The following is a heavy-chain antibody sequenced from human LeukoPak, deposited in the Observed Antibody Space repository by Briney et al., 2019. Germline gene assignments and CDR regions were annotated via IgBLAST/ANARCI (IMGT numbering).Heavy chain of an antibody. CDR2: ISGSGGST. CDR1: GFTFSSYA. V-gene: IGHV3-23*01. D-gene: IGHD3-22*01. Sequence: GGSLRLSCAASGFTFSSYAMSWVRQAPGKGLEWVSAISGSGGSTYYADSVKGRFTISRDNSKNTLYLQMNSLRAEDTAVYYCAKVGLETSGHYPYYFDYWGQGTLVTVSS. J-gene: IGHJ4*02. CDR3: AKVGLETSGHYPYYFDY.